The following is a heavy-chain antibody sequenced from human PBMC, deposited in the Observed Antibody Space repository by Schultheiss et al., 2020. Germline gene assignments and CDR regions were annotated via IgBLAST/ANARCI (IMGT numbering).Heavy chain of an antibody. Sequence: SETLSLTCTVSGGSISSYYWSWIRQPAGKGLEWIGRIYTSGSTNYNPSLKSRVTMSVDTSKNQFSLKLSSVTAADTAVYYCARGPNYYDSSGYLYFDYWGQGTLVTVSS. CDR1: GGSISSYY. J-gene: IGHJ4*02. CDR2: IYTSGST. CDR3: ARGPNYYDSSGYLYFDY. D-gene: IGHD3-22*01. V-gene: IGHV4-4*07.